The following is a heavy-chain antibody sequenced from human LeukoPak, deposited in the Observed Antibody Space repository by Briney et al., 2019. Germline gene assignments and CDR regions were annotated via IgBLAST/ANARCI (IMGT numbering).Heavy chain of an antibody. J-gene: IGHJ5*02. CDR3: ARVVPTYYYDSSGYTWFDP. CDR2: IYYSGST. CDR1: GSSISSYY. V-gene: IGHV4-59*01. Sequence: SETLSLTCTVSGSSISSYYWSWIRQPPGKGLEWIGYIYYSGSTNYNPSLKSRVTISVDTSKNQFSLKLSSVTAADTAVYYCARVVPTYYYDSSGYTWFDPWGQGTLVTVSS. D-gene: IGHD3-22*01.